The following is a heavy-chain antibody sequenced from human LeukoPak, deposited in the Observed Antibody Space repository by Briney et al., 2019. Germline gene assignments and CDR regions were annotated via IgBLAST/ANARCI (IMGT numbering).Heavy chain of an antibody. Sequence: GASVKVSCXASGYTLTSYGISWVRLAPGQGLEWMGWISAYNGNANYAQNLQGRVTMTTDTSTSTAYMELRSLRSDDTAVYYCARDRGSDSSAYYPNWFDPWGQGTLVTVSS. CDR2: ISAYNGNA. CDR3: ARDRGSDSSAYYPNWFDP. D-gene: IGHD3-22*01. V-gene: IGHV1-18*01. CDR1: GYTLTSYG. J-gene: IGHJ5*02.